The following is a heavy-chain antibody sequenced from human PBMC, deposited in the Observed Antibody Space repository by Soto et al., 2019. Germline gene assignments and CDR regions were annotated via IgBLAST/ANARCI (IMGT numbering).Heavy chain of an antibody. Sequence: GGSLRLSCAASGFTVSSNYMSWVRQAPGKGLEWVSVIYSGGSTYYADSVKGRFTISRDNSKNTLYLQMNSLRAEDTAVYYCARDGFARTSSGYDSYYYYMDVWGKGTTVTVSS. D-gene: IGHD5-12*01. CDR1: GFTVSSNY. V-gene: IGHV3-66*01. J-gene: IGHJ6*03. CDR3: ARDGFARTSSGYDSYYYYMDV. CDR2: IYSGGST.